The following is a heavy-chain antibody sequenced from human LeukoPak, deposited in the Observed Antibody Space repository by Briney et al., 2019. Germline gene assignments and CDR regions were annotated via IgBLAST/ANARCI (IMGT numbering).Heavy chain of an antibody. D-gene: IGHD1-26*01. J-gene: IGHJ6*02. Sequence: GGSLRLSCAASGFTFSSYGMHWVRQAPGKGLEWVAVISYDGSNKYYADSVKGRFTISRDNSKNTLYLQMNSLRAEDTAVYYCSGSGYYYYGMDVWGQGTTVTVSS. V-gene: IGHV3-30*03. CDR1: GFTFSSYG. CDR2: ISYDGSNK. CDR3: SGSGYYYYGMDV.